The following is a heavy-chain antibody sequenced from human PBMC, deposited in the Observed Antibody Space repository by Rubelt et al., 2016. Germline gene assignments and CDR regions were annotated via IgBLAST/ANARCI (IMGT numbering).Heavy chain of an antibody. Sequence: QVQLKQWGAGLLKPSETLSLTCAVYGGSFNDYYWSWIRQPPGKGLEWIGEIDHSGSTNYNPSLKSRVTISVDTAKNQFSRKLRSVTAADTAVFYCAGGILYCTDGVCYNHFDYWGQGTLVTVSS. CDR2: IDHSGST. CDR3: AGGILYCTDGVCYNHFDY. V-gene: IGHV4-34*02. D-gene: IGHD2-8*01. J-gene: IGHJ4*02. CDR1: GGSFNDYY.